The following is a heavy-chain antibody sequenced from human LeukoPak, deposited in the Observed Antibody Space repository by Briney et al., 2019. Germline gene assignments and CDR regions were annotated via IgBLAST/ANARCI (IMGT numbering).Heavy chain of an antibody. CDR2: ISYDGSNK. Sequence: GGSLRLSCAASGFTFSSYAMHWVRQAPGKGLEWVAVISYDGSNKYYADSVKGRFTISRDNSKNTLYLQMNSLRAEDTAVYYCAKDFYGGRAFDIWGQGTMVTVSS. CDR3: AKDFYGGRAFDI. V-gene: IGHV3-30*04. CDR1: GFTFSSYA. D-gene: IGHD4-23*01. J-gene: IGHJ3*02.